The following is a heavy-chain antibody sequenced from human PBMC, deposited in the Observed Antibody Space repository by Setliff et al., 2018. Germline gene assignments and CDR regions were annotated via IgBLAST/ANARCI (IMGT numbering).Heavy chain of an antibody. CDR2: INPHASEK. D-gene: IGHD3-10*01. CDR1: GFSYSSCW. CDR3: FGAGTCSY. V-gene: IGHV3-7*01. Sequence: PGGSLRLSCTASGFSYSSCWVSWVRQAPGKGLEWLASINPHASEKYYVDSVKGRFTISRDNAKNSLSLQMNSLRTEDTAVYYCFGAGTCSYWGQGTLVTVSS. J-gene: IGHJ4*02.